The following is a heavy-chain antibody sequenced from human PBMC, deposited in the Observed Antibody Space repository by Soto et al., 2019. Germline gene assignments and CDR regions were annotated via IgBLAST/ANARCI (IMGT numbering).Heavy chain of an antibody. CDR2: ISTSGENT. CDR3: AKALYSSNWYNWFDP. V-gene: IGHV3-23*01. Sequence: EVQLLESGGGLVQPGGSLRLSCAASGFTFGSYAMNWVRQAPGKGLEWVSAISTSGENTYYADSVKGRFTISRDNSKNTLYLQVNSLRAEDTAVYYCAKALYSSNWYNWFDPWGQGTLVAVSS. CDR1: GFTFGSYA. D-gene: IGHD6-13*01. J-gene: IGHJ5*02.